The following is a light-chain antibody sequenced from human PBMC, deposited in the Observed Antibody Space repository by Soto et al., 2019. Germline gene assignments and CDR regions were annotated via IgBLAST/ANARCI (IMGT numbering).Light chain of an antibody. CDR1: QNIDTF. V-gene: IGKV1-39*01. Sequence: DIQMTQSPFSLAASVGDRVTVSCRSSQNIDTFLNWYRHKPGKAPELLIFGASRLHSGVPSRFSGGGSGTEFTLNISSLQPEDFANYYCQQTCSNLALTFGGGTKVDIK. CDR2: GAS. J-gene: IGKJ4*01. CDR3: QQTCSNLALT.